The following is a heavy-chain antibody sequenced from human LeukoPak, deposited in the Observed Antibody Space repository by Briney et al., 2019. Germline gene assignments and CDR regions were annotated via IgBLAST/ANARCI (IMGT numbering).Heavy chain of an antibody. CDR1: GYTFTDYY. CDR2: TNPNSGGT. D-gene: IGHD6-19*01. V-gene: IGHV1-2*02. J-gene: IGHJ4*02. Sequence: ASVKVSCKASGYTFTDYYKHWVRQAPGQGLEWMGWTNPNSGGTNYAQNFQGRVTMTRDTSITTAFMELSSLRSDDTAVYYCARGGSGSGWLYYFDYWGQGALVTAPS. CDR3: ARGGSGSGWLYYFDY.